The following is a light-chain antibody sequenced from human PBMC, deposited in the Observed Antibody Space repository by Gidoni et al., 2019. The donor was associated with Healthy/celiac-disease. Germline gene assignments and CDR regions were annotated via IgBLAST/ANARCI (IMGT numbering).Light chain of an antibody. V-gene: IGKV2-28*01. Sequence: DIVMTQSPLSLPVTPGEPASISCRSSQSLLQSNGYNYLDWYLQKPGQSPQLLIYLGSNRASGVPDRFSGSGSGTDFTLKISRVEAEDVGVYYCMQALQTPRTFGQXTKVEIK. CDR3: MQALQTPRT. CDR2: LGS. CDR1: QSLLQSNGYNY. J-gene: IGKJ1*01.